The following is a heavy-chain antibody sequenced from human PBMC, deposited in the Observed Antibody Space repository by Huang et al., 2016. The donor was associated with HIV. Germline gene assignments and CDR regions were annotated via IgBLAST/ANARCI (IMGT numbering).Heavy chain of an antibody. CDR2: MNPKSGNV. D-gene: IGHD3-10*01. CDR3: ARGFGINYNHEAFDV. CDR1: GYTFTNYD. J-gene: IGHJ3*01. Sequence: QIQLAQSGAEVKKPGASVKVSCKASGYTFTNYDINWVRQASGQGSEWMGWMNPKSGNVGYTKKFQGRVAILRNSSINTSYLEVTSLTSEDTAVYYCARGFGINYNHEAFDVWGQGTMVTVSS. V-gene: IGHV1-8*01.